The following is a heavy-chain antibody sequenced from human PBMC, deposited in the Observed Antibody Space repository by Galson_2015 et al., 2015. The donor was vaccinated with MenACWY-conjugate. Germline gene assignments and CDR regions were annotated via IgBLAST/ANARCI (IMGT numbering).Heavy chain of an antibody. Sequence: SLRLADAASGFTVGEYAMSWVPQAPGEGLGWVSGLTANGGRTSNADSVKARFTISRDNSENTLYLQMNSPTAEDTAVYYCANRGSYKYFVSKIYASYYYGMDVWGQGTTVIVSS. CDR1: GFTVGEYA. V-gene: IGHV3-23*01. CDR3: ANRGSYKYFVSKIYASYYYGMDV. J-gene: IGHJ6*02. CDR2: LTANGGRT. D-gene: IGHD5-24*01.